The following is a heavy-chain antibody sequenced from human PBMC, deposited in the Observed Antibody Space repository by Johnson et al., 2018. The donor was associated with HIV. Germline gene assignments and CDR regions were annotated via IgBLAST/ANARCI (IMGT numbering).Heavy chain of an antibody. Sequence: QVQLVESGGGVVQPGRSLRLSCAASGFTFSSYAMHWVRQAPGKGLEWVAVISYDGSNKYYADSVKGRFIISRDNSKNTLYLQMNSLRAEDTAVYYCARDRVWFGELYAFDIWGQGTMVTVSS. D-gene: IGHD3-10*01. V-gene: IGHV3-30-3*01. J-gene: IGHJ3*02. CDR3: ARDRVWFGELYAFDI. CDR2: ISYDGSNK. CDR1: GFTFSSYA.